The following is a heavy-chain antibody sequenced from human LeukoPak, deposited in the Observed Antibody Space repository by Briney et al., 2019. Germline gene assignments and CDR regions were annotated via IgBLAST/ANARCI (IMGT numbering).Heavy chain of an antibody. Sequence: GGSLRLSCAASGFTFSSYNMNWVRQAPGKGLEWVSYISSSSNTIYYADSVKGRFTISRDNAKKSLYLQMNSLRAEDTAVYYCAKEGGDIVVVPAANPNYFDYWGQGTLVTVSS. CDR3: AKEGGDIVVVPAANPNYFDY. CDR2: ISSSSNTI. D-gene: IGHD2-2*01. J-gene: IGHJ4*02. CDR1: GFTFSSYN. V-gene: IGHV3-48*01.